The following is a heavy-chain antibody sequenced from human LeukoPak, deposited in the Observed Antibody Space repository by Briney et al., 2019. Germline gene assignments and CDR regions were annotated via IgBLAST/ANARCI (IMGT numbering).Heavy chain of an antibody. CDR2: IIPIFGTA. CDR1: GYTFTGYY. Sequence: GASVKVSCKASGYTFTGYYMHWVRQAPGQGLEWMGGIIPIFGTANYAQKFQGRVTITADESTSTAYMELSSLRSEDTAVYYCARGIATTGWVRYYYYYMDVWGKGTTVTVSS. CDR3: ARGIATTGWVRYYYYYMDV. D-gene: IGHD6-13*01. J-gene: IGHJ6*03. V-gene: IGHV1-69*13.